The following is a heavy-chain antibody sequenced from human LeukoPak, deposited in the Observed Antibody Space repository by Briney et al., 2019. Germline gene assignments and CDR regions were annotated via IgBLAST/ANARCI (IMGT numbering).Heavy chain of an antibody. Sequence: GRSLRLSCAASGFTFSSYAMHWVRQAPGKGLEWVAVISYDGSNKYYADSVKGRFTISRDNSKNTLFLQMNSLRAEDTAVYYCAGLEDPLAARPLDYWGQGTLVTVSS. D-gene: IGHD6-6*01. CDR2: ISYDGSNK. CDR1: GFTFSSYA. V-gene: IGHV3-30*14. J-gene: IGHJ4*02. CDR3: AGLEDPLAARPLDY.